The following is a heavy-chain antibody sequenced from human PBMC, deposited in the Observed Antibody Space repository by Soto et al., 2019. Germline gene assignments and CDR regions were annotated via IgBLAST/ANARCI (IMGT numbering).Heavy chain of an antibody. D-gene: IGHD3-10*01. J-gene: IGHJ3*02. CDR2: ISSSSSYT. V-gene: IGHV3-11*06. CDR3: VRDGPGSDAFDI. CDR1: GFTFSDYY. Sequence: QVQLVESGGGLVKPGGSLRLSCAASGFTFSDYYMSWIRQAPGKGLEWVSYISSSSSYTNYADSVKGRFTISRDNAKNSLYLQMNSLRAEDTAVYYCVRDGPGSDAFDIWGQGTMVTVSS.